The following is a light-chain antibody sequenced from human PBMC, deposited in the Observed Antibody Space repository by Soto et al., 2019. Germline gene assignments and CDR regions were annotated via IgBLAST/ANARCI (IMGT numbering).Light chain of an antibody. J-gene: IGLJ2*01. Sequence: QSALTQPPSASGSPGQSVTISCTGTSSDVGGYNYVSWYQQHPGKAPKLMIYEVSKRPSGVPDRFSGSKSGNRASLTVSGLQAEDEADYYCSSYAGSNNIFVVFGGGTKLTVL. CDR2: EVS. CDR1: SSDVGGYNY. CDR3: SSYAGSNNIFVV. V-gene: IGLV2-8*01.